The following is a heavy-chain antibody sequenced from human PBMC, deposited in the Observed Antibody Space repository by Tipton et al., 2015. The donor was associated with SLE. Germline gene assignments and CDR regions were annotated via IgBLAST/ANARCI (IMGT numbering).Heavy chain of an antibody. CDR1: GGSFSGYY. CDR2: INHSGST. J-gene: IGHJ3*02. D-gene: IGHD7-27*01. CDR3: ARDLTGDNAFDI. Sequence: LRLSCAVYGGSFSGYYWSWIRQPPGKGLEWIGEINHSGSTNYNPSLKSRVTISVDTSKNQFSLKLSSVTAADTAVYYCARDLTGDNAFDIWGQGTMVTVSS. V-gene: IGHV4-34*01.